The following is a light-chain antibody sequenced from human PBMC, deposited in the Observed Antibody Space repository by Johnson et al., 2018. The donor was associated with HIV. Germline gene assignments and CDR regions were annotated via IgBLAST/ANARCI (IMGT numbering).Light chain of an antibody. J-gene: IGLJ1*01. CDR2: ENN. CDR3: GTWDSSLSAGV. V-gene: IGLV1-51*02. Sequence: QSVLTQPPSVSAAPGQRVTISCSGSSSNIGNNYVSWYQQLPGTAPKLLIYENNKRPSGIPDRFSGSKSGTSATLGITGLKTGDEADYYCGTWDSSLSAGVFGTGATVTVL. CDR1: SSNIGNNY.